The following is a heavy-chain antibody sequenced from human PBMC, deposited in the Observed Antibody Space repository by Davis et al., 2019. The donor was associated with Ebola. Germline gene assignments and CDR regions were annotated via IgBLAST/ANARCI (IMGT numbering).Heavy chain of an antibody. CDR2: ISYDGSNK. CDR1: GFTFSSYG. J-gene: IGHJ6*04. Sequence: GESLKISCAASGFTFSSYGMHWVRQAPGKGLEWVAVISYDGSNKYYADSVKGRFTISRDNAKNSLYLQMNSLRAEDTALYHCARWRYSSSWYYYGMDVWGKGTTVTVSS. D-gene: IGHD6-13*01. CDR3: ARWRYSSSWYYYGMDV. V-gene: IGHV3-30*03.